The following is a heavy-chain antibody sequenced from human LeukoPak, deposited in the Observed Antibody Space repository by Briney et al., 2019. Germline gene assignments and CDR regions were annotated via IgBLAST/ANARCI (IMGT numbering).Heavy chain of an antibody. V-gene: IGHV4-59*01. CDR3: ARGLYDSSGYLVDY. J-gene: IGHJ4*02. Sequence: PSETLSLTCTVSGGFISSYYWSWIRQPPGKGLEWIGYIYYSGSTNYNPSLKSRVTISVDTSKNQFSLKLSSVTAADTAVYYCARGLYDSSGYLVDYWGQGTLVTVSS. CDR1: GGFISSYY. D-gene: IGHD3-22*01. CDR2: IYYSGST.